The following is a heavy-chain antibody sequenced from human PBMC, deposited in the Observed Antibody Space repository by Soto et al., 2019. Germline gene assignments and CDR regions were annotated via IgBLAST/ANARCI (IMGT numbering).Heavy chain of an antibody. CDR1: GFTFSSYG. Sequence: GGSLRLSCAASGFTFSSYGMHWVRQAPGKGLEWVAVISYDGSNKYYADSVKGRFTISRDNSKNTLYLQMNSLRAEDTAVYYCAKSESSGFPYDYWGQGTLVTVSS. J-gene: IGHJ4*02. CDR2: ISYDGSNK. D-gene: IGHD6-19*01. V-gene: IGHV3-30*18. CDR3: AKSESSGFPYDY.